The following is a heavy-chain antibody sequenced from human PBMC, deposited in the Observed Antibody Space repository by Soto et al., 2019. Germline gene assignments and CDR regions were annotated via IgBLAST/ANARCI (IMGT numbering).Heavy chain of an antibody. CDR1: GFSFSNYG. CDR3: ARDTYDFWRGYPSDSGIDF. CDR2: ILYDGSNK. Sequence: GGSLRLSCAASGFSFSNYGMHWVRQAPGKGLAWVAGILYDGSNKYYTDSVKGRFTVSRDNSKNTLFLQMSSLRAEDTAVYYCARDTYDFWRGYPSDSGIDFWGQGSPVSVSS. D-gene: IGHD3-3*01. J-gene: IGHJ4*02. V-gene: IGHV3-33*01.